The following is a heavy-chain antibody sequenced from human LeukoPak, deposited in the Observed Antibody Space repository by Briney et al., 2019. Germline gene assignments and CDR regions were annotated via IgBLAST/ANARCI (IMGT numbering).Heavy chain of an antibody. Sequence: ASVKVSCKASGYTFTGYYMHWVRQAPGQGLEWMGWINPNSGGTNYAQNFQGRVTMTRDTSISTAYMELSRLRSDDTAVYFCARERGYCSSTSCYTSDAFDIWGQGTLVTVSS. J-gene: IGHJ3*02. CDR1: GYTFTGYY. V-gene: IGHV1-2*02. CDR2: INPNSGGT. CDR3: ARERGYCSSTSCYTSDAFDI. D-gene: IGHD2-2*02.